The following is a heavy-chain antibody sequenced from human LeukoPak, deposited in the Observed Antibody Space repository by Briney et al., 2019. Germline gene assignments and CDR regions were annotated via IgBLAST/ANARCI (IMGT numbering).Heavy chain of an antibody. D-gene: IGHD3-10*01. V-gene: IGHV3-30*02. CDR3: AKGERVLLWFGELLYHYDAFDI. CDR2: IRYDGSNK. Sequence: GGSLRLSCAASGFTFSSYGMHGVRQAPGKGREGVAFIRYDGSNKYYADSVKGRFTISRDNSKNTLYLQMNSLRAEDTAVYYCAKGERVLLWFGELLYHYDAFDIWGQGTMVTVSS. CDR1: GFTFSSYG. J-gene: IGHJ3*02.